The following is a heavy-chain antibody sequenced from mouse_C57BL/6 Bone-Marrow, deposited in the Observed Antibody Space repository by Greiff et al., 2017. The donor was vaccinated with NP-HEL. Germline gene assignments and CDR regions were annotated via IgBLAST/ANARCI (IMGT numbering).Heavy chain of an antibody. CDR2: IDPENGDT. Sequence: EVKLMESGAELVRPGASVKLSCTASGFNIKDDYMHWVKQRPEQGLEWIGWIDPENGDTEYASKFQGKATITADTSSNTAYLQLSSLTSDDTAVYYCTTGGAWFAYWGQGTLVTVSA. CDR1: GFNIKDDY. V-gene: IGHV14-4*01. CDR3: TTGGAWFAY. J-gene: IGHJ3*01.